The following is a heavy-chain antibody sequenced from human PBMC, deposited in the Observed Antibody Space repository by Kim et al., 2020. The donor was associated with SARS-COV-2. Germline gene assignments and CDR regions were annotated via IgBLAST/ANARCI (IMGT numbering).Heavy chain of an antibody. J-gene: IGHJ4*02. CDR2: RKSKTDGGTT. D-gene: IGHD1-7*01. V-gene: IGHV3-15*01. Sequence: GGSLRLSCAASGFTFSNAWMSWVRQATGKGREWGGRRKSKTDGGTTDYAAPVKGRFTISRDDSKNTLYLQMNSLKTEDTAVYYCTTGDITGTSYYFDYWGQGTLVTVSS. CDR3: TTGDITGTSYYFDY. CDR1: GFTFSNAW.